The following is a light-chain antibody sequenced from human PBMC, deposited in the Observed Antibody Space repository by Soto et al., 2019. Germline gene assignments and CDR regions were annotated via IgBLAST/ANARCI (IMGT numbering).Light chain of an antibody. Sequence: DVVMTQTPLSSPVTLGQPASISCRSSQSLVYSDGNTYLSWLQQRPGQPPRLLIYQISPRFSGAPDSSRARGPGQVFPLKTAGLDLEEFGLYFAVNFSHFPRPFGQGPRWKSN. CDR1: QSLVYSDGNTY. CDR3: VNFSHFPRP. CDR2: QIS. J-gene: IGKJ1*01. V-gene: IGKV2-24*01.